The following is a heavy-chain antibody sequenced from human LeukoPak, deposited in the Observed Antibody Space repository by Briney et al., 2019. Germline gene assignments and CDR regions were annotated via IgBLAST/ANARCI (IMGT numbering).Heavy chain of an antibody. Sequence: GGSLRLSCEAAGFTFSDYGMHWVRQAPGKGLEWVAVVSADGSNKQYADSVKGRFTISRDNSKNTLFLQMNSLRAEDTAVYYCSRAAMVRGVDYFDYWGQGTLVTVSS. CDR2: VSADGSNK. V-gene: IGHV3-30*03. CDR1: GFTFSDYG. D-gene: IGHD3-10*01. J-gene: IGHJ4*02. CDR3: SRAAMVRGVDYFDY.